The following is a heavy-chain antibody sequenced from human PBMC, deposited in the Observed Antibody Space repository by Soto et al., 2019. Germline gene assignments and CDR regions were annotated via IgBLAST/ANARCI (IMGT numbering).Heavy chain of an antibody. CDR2: IYYSGST. CDR1: GCSISSYY. Sequence: XETLSLTCAVSGCSISSYYWTWIRQPPGKGLEWIGYIYYSGSTNYNPSLKSRVAISVDTSKNQFSLKLSSVTAADTAVYYCARGGVGDYVSRHYYYYGMDVWGQGTTVTVSS. J-gene: IGHJ6*02. CDR3: ARGGVGDYVSRHYYYYGMDV. D-gene: IGHD4-17*01. V-gene: IGHV4-59*01.